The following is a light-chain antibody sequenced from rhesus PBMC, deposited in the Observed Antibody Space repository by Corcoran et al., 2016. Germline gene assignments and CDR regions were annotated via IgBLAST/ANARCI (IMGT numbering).Light chain of an antibody. CDR3: QQHGNSPPLT. CDR1: QGSSNW. CDR2: RPS. V-gene: IGKV1-69*01. J-gene: IGKJ4*01. Sequence: DIQMTQSPSSLSASVGDRVTITCRASQGSSNWLAWYQQKPGKAPNHLILRPSNLETGAPSRFSASGSGTEFTLTISSLQPEDIATYYCQQHGNSPPLTFGGGTKVEIK.